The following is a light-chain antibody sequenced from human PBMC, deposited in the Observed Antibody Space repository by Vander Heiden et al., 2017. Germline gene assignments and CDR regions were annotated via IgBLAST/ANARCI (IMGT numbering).Light chain of an antibody. CDR3: QVCDRSSDPWV. CDR2: DDS. CDR1: NTRIKS. J-gene: IGLJ3*02. V-gene: IGLV3-21*02. Sequence: SCVLAQPPPVSAAPGQTARITCAGNNTRIKSVHLHQLKPGQAPAMVVYDDSDRPSGIPGRFSGSNSGNTATLTISRVEAGDEADYYCQVCDRSSDPWVFGGGTKLTVL.